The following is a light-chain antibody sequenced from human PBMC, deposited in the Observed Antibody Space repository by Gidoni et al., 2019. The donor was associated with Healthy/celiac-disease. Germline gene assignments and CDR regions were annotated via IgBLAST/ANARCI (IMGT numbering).Light chain of an antibody. CDR3: QQYDNLPPGWT. CDR1: QDISNY. CDR2: DAS. J-gene: IGKJ1*01. Sequence: DIQMTQSPSSLSASVGDRVTITCQASQDISNYLNWYQQKPGKAPKLLIYDASNLETGVPSRFSGSGSGTDFTVTISSLQPEDIATYYCQQYDNLPPGWTFGQGTKVEIK. V-gene: IGKV1-33*01.